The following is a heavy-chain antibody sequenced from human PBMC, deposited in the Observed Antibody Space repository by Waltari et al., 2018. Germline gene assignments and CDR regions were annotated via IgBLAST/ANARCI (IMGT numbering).Heavy chain of an antibody. CDR1: GGTFSSYA. CDR2: INPNSGGT. CDR3: ARVRITMIVADWYFDL. V-gene: IGHV1-2*02. J-gene: IGHJ2*01. Sequence: QVQLVQSGAEVKKPGSSVKVSCKASGGTFSSYAISWVRQAPGQGLEWMGGINPNSGGTNYAQKFQGRVTMTRDTSISTAYMELSRLRSDDTAVYYCARVRITMIVADWYFDLWGRGTLVTVSS. D-gene: IGHD3-22*01.